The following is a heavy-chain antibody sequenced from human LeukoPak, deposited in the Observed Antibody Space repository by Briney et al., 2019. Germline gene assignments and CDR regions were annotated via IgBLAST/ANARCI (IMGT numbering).Heavy chain of an antibody. CDR3: ARQKQLPYQLFSPAEFDY. CDR1: GGSISSSSYY. D-gene: IGHD3-9*01. V-gene: IGHV4-39*01. J-gene: IGHJ4*02. Sequence: SETLSLTCTVSGGSISSSSYYWGWIRQPPGKGLEWIGSIYYSGSTYYNPSLRSRVTISVDTSKNQFSLKLTSVTAADTAVYYCARQKQLPYQLFSPAEFDYWGQGTLVTVSS. CDR2: IYYSGST.